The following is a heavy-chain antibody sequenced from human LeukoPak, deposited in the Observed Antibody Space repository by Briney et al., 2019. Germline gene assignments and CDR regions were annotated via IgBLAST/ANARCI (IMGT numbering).Heavy chain of an antibody. V-gene: IGHV3-9*01. D-gene: IGHD5-24*01. CDR3: AKDRGWLQIEDAFDI. Sequence: GGSLRLSCAASGFTFDDYAMHWVRQAPGKGLEWVSGISWNSGSIGYADSVKGRFTISRDNSKNTLYLQMNSLRAEDTAVYYCAKDRGWLQIEDAFDIWGQGTMVTVSS. J-gene: IGHJ3*02. CDR1: GFTFDDYA. CDR2: ISWNSGSI.